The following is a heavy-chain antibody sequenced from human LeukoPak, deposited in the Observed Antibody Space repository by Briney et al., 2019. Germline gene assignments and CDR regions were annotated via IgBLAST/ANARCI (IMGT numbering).Heavy chain of an antibody. D-gene: IGHD5-18*01. CDR3: AIEVGWTAMGAFDI. CDR1: GGSISSYY. V-gene: IGHV4-59*13. J-gene: IGHJ3*02. Sequence: SETLSLTCTVSGGSISSYYWCWIRQRPGKGLEWIGFIYYSGSTNYNPSLNRRVTLSVDMSKNKFSLNLSFVTAADAAVYYWAIEVGWTAMGAFDIWGQGTMVTVSS. CDR2: IYYSGST.